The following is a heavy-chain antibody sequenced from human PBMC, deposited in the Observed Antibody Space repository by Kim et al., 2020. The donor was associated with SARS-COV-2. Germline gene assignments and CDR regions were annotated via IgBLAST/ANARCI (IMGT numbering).Heavy chain of an antibody. Sequence: GGSLRLSCETSGFTFSNYAMHWVRQAPGKGLEWVAGIFYDGERRFYVESVRGRFTISRDNSKNTLYLEIPNVRVEDTAVYFCAKDRGIVGANYFDFWGQGTLVIVS. CDR2: IFYDGERR. D-gene: IGHD1-26*01. CDR3: AKDRGIVGANYFDF. V-gene: IGHV3-33*03. J-gene: IGHJ4*02. CDR1: GFTFSNYA.